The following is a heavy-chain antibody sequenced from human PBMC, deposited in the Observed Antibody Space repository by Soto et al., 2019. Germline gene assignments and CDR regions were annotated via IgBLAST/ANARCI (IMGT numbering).Heavy chain of an antibody. D-gene: IGHD3-16*01. CDR3: ARDSLGGGMDV. Sequence: EVHLVESGGGLVKPGGALRLSCAASGFIFSNYSMNWVRQAPGKWLEWVSAISRTSIYIYYPDSLNGRFTVSRDNAKNSLYLQMNSLRAEDTAVYYCARDSLGGGMDVWGQGTTVTVSS. CDR2: ISRTSIYI. J-gene: IGHJ6*02. CDR1: GFIFSNYS. V-gene: IGHV3-21*01.